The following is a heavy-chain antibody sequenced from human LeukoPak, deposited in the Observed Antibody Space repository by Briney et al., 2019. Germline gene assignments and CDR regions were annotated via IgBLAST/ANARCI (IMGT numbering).Heavy chain of an antibody. Sequence: SETLSLTCTVSGGSISSYYWSWIRQPPGKGLEWIGYIYYSGSTNYSPSLKSRVTISVDTSKNQFSLKLSSVTAADTAVYYCARGLSAIVYWGQGTLVIVSS. CDR2: IYYSGST. CDR1: GGSISSYY. CDR3: ARGLSAIVY. J-gene: IGHJ4*02. V-gene: IGHV4-59*01. D-gene: IGHD2-15*01.